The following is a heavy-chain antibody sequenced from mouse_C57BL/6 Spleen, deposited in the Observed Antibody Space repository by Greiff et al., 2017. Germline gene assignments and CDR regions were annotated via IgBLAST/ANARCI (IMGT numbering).Heavy chain of an antibody. CDR3: TRGLNWDWFDY. CDR1: GYTFTDYE. D-gene: IGHD4-1*01. Sequence: VQLQQSGAELVRPGASVTLSCKASGYTFTDYEMHWVKQTPVHGLEWIGAIDPETGGTAYNQKFKGKAILTADKSSSTAYMELRSLTSEDSAVYYCTRGLNWDWFDYWGQGTTLTVSS. CDR2: IDPETGGT. J-gene: IGHJ2*01. V-gene: IGHV1-15*01.